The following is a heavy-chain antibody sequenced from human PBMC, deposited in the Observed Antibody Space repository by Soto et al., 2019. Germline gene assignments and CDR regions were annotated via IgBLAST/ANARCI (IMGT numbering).Heavy chain of an antibody. CDR2: ISGSGGST. V-gene: IGHV3-23*01. Sequence: HPGGSLRLSCAASGFTFSSYAMSWVRQAPGKGLEWVSAISGSGGSTYYADSVKGRFTISRDNSKNTLYLQMNSLRAEDTAVYYCAKYPCSSTSGYQDYWGQGTLVTVSS. D-gene: IGHD2-2*01. J-gene: IGHJ4*02. CDR1: GFTFSSYA. CDR3: AKYPCSSTSGYQDY.